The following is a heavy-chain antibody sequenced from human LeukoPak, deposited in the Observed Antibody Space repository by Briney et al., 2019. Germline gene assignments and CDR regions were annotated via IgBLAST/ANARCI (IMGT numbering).Heavy chain of an antibody. D-gene: IGHD3-10*01. Sequence: LSGGSLRLSCTASGFTFGDYAMSWFRQAPGKGLEWVGFIRSKAYGGTTEYAASVKGRFNISRDDSKSIAYLQMNSLKTEDTAVYYCTRYRETWFGELRFDYWGQGTLVTVSS. J-gene: IGHJ4*02. CDR3: TRYRETWFGELRFDY. V-gene: IGHV3-49*03. CDR2: IRSKAYGGTT. CDR1: GFTFGDYA.